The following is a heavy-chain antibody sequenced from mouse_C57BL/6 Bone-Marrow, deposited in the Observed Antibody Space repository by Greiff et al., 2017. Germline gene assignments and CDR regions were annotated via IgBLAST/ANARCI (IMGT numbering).Heavy chain of an antibody. Sequence: VKLQQPGAELVRPGSSVKLSCKASGYTFTSYWMHWVKQRPIQGLEWIGNIDPSDSETHYNQKFKDKATLTVDKSSSTAYMQLSSLTSEDSAVYYCARGFTTVAYWGQGTTLTVSS. D-gene: IGHD1-1*01. V-gene: IGHV1-52*01. CDR3: ARGFTTVAY. CDR1: GYTFTSYW. CDR2: IDPSDSET. J-gene: IGHJ2*01.